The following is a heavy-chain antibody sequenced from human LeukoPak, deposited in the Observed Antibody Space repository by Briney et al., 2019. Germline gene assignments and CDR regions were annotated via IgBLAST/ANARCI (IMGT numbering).Heavy chain of an antibody. CDR1: GGSFSGYY. CDR3: ASRYSSSWYGEYYYYGMDV. CDR2: INHSGST. J-gene: IGHJ6*02. D-gene: IGHD6-13*01. Sequence: SETLSLTCAVYGGSFSGYYWSWIRQPPGKGLEWIGEINHSGSTNYNPSLKSRVTISVDTSKNQFSLKLSSVTAADTAVYYCASRYSSSWYGEYYYYGMDVWGQGTTVTVSS. V-gene: IGHV4-34*01.